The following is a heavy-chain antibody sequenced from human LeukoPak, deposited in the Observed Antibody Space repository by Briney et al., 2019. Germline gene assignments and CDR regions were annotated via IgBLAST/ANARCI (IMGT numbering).Heavy chain of an antibody. D-gene: IGHD3-16*01. Sequence: GGSLRLSCVASGFTFSNYAMHWVRQAPGKGLQWMAVISYGGNNKYYADSVKGRFTISRDNSKNTLYMQMNSLRAEDTAVFYGARDWGARNYGWHFDLWGRGTLVTVSS. CDR2: ISYGGNNK. J-gene: IGHJ2*01. CDR3: ARDWGARNYGWHFDL. CDR1: GFTFSNYA. V-gene: IGHV3-30*01.